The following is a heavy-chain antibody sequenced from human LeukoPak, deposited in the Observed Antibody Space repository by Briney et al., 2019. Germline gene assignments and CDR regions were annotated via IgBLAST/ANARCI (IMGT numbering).Heavy chain of an antibody. D-gene: IGHD1-14*01. Sequence: GGSLRLSCAASGFTFSSYGMNWVRQAPGKGLEWVAVISYDGSNKYYADSVKGRFTISRDNSKNTLYLQMNSLRAEDTAVYYCAKVVALWEPRDAFDIWGQGTMVTVSS. CDR3: AKVVALWEPRDAFDI. V-gene: IGHV3-30*18. CDR1: GFTFSSYG. CDR2: ISYDGSNK. J-gene: IGHJ3*02.